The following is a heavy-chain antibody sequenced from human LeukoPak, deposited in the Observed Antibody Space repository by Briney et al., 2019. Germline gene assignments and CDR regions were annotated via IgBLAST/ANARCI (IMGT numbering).Heavy chain of an antibody. CDR3: ASLNYDFWSGYSLDDYYYGMDV. CDR2: INHSGST. J-gene: IGHJ6*02. D-gene: IGHD3-3*01. V-gene: IGHV4-34*01. Sequence: SETLSLTCAVYGGSFSGYYWSWIRQPPGKGLEWIGEINHSGSTNYNPSLNSRVTISVDTSKNQFSLKLSSVTAADTAVYYCASLNYDFWSGYSLDDYYYGMDVWGQGTTVTVSS. CDR1: GGSFSGYY.